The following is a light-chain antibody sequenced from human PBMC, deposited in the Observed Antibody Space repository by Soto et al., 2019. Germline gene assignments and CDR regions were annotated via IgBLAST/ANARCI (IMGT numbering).Light chain of an antibody. J-gene: IGLJ3*02. CDR2: STN. Sequence: QTVVTQEPSFSVSPGRTVTLTCGLSSGSVSTSYYPSWYQQTPGQAPRTLIYSTNTRSSGVPDRFSGSILGNKAALTVTGSERGDESDYTFVLYRGGGIWVVGGGTK. V-gene: IGLV8-61*01. CDR3: VLYRGGGIWV. CDR1: SGSVSTSYY.